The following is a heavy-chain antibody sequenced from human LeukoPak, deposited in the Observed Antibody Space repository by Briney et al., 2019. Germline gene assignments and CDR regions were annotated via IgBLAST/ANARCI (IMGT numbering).Heavy chain of an antibody. CDR2: ISAYNGNT. D-gene: IGHD1-26*01. J-gene: IGHJ4*02. V-gene: IGHV1-18*01. CDR3: ARVEVGATFSSFDY. CDR1: GYTFTSYG. Sequence: ASVKVSCKASGYTFTSYGISWVRQAPGQGLEWMGWISAYNGNTNYAQKLQGRVTMTTDTSASTAYMELRSLRSDDTAVYYCARVEVGATFSSFDYWGQGTLVTVSS.